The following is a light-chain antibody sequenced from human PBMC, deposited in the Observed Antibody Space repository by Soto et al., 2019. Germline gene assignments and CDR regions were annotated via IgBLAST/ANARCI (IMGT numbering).Light chain of an antibody. CDR3: QQSYSTPYI. CDR2: WAS. J-gene: IGKJ2*01. CDR1: QSILYSSNNKDF. V-gene: IGKV4-1*01. Sequence: DILMTQSPDSLAVSLGERATINCTSSQSILYSSNNKDFLAWYQQKPGQPPKLLIHWASSREFGVPDRFSGSGSGTDFTLTISRLQAEDLAVYFCQQSYSTPYIFGQGTQLELK.